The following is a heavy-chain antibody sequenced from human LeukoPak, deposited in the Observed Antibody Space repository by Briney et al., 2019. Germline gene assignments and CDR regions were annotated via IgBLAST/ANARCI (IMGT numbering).Heavy chain of an antibody. D-gene: IGHD3-10*01. CDR2: INSDGSRT. Sequence: PGGSLRLSCAASGFTFNSYWMHWVRQVPGKGLVWVSRINSDGSRTNYGDSAKGRFTISRDNAKNTLFLQMNSLGAEDSAVYYCARGNFYSGSGSSPLDYWGQGTVVTVSS. CDR3: ARGNFYSGSGSSPLDY. V-gene: IGHV3-74*01. CDR1: GFTFNSYW. J-gene: IGHJ4*02.